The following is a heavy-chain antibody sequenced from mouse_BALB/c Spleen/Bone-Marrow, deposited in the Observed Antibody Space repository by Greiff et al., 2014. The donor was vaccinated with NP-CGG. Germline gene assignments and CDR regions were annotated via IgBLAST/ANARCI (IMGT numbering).Heavy chain of an antibody. V-gene: IGHV1-77*01. J-gene: IGHJ3*01. D-gene: IGHD2-14*01. CDR2: IYPGNGNT. Sequence: QVQLQQSGAELARPGASVKLSCKASGYTFTDYYINWVRRRTGQGLEWIGEIYPGNGNTYYNEKFKGKATLTADKSSGTAYMQLSSLTSEDSAVYFCARGGYYRYDGFAYWGQGTLVTVSA. CDR1: GYTFTDYY. CDR3: ARGGYYRYDGFAY.